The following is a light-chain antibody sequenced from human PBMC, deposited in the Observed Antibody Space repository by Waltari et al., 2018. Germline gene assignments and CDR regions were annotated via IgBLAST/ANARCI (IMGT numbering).Light chain of an antibody. V-gene: IGLV4-69*01. Sequence: QLELTQSPSASASLGASVKLTCTLSSGHITNVVASPQQQPQKGPRYLMKVNSDGSHSRGDEIPDRFSGSSSGAERYLTISSLQSEDEADYYCQTGGHGTWVFGGGTKLTVL. CDR1: SGHITNV. CDR3: QTGGHGTWV. CDR2: VNSDGSH. J-gene: IGLJ3*02.